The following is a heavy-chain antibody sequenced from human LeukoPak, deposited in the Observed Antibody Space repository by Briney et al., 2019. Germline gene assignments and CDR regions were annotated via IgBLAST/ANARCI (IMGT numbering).Heavy chain of an antibody. CDR1: GFTFSSYA. CDR3: AREVYDSSGYLHFDY. V-gene: IGHV3-30-3*01. Sequence: GGSLRLSCAASGFTFSSYAMHWVRQAPGKGLEWVAVISYDGSNKYYADSVKGRFTISRDNSKNTLYLQMNSLRAEDTAVYYCAREVYDSSGYLHFDYWGQGTLVTVSS. J-gene: IGHJ4*02. D-gene: IGHD3-22*01. CDR2: ISYDGSNK.